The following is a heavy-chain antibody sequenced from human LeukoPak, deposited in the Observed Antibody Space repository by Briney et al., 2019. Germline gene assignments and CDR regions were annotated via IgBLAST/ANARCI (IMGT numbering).Heavy chain of an antibody. V-gene: IGHV3-74*01. J-gene: IGHJ4*02. CDR2: INPDGSST. CDR1: GFTFSSNW. Sequence: PGGSLRLSCAASGFTFSSNWMHWVRQAPGKGLVWVSRINPDGSSTSSADSVRGRFTISRDNAKNTLYLQMNSLRAEDTAVYYCARMRDDYWGQGTLVIVSS. CDR3: ARMRDDY.